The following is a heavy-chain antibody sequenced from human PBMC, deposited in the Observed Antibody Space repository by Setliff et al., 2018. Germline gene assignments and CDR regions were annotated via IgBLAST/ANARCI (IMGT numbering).Heavy chain of an antibody. CDR2: MNPNSGNT. J-gene: IGHJ4*02. CDR1: GYTFTSYD. Sequence: WASVKVSCKASGYTFTSYDINWMRQASGQGLEWMGWMNPNSGNTGSTQKFQGRVTMTRNTSPSTAYMELSRLTSEDSAVYFCARGWAALGFIGYWGQGTLVTVSS. V-gene: IGHV1-8*02. D-gene: IGHD7-27*01. CDR3: ARGWAALGFIGY.